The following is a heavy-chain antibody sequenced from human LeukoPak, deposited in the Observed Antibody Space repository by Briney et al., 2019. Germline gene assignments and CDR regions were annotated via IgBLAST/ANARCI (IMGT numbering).Heavy chain of an antibody. CDR3: ARVPYSSGTFDY. Sequence: ASVKVCCKPSGYTCTGYYMHWVRQAPGQGLEWMGWINPNSGGTNYAQKFQGRVTMPRDTSISTAYMELSRLRSDDTAVYYCARVPYSSGTFDYWGQGTLVTVSS. V-gene: IGHV1-2*02. D-gene: IGHD6-19*01. J-gene: IGHJ4*02. CDR2: INPNSGGT. CDR1: GYTCTGYY.